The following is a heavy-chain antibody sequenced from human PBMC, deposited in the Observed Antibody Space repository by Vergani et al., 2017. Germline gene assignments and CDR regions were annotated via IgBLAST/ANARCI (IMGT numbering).Heavy chain of an antibody. CDR3: ARAYYDILTGYDY. D-gene: IGHD3-9*01. Sequence: QLQLQESDPGLVKPSETLSLTCTVSGGSIRSTFYYWGWIRQPPGKGLEWIGTIYYSGSTNYNPSLKSRVTISVDTSKNQFSLKLSSVTAADTAVYYCARAYYDILTGYDYWGQGTLVTVSS. CDR2: IYYSGST. CDR1: GGSIRSTFYY. V-gene: IGHV4-39*07. J-gene: IGHJ4*02.